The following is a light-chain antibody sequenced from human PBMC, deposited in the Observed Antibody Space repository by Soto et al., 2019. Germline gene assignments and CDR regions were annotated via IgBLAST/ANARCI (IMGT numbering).Light chain of an antibody. J-gene: IGKJ3*01. CDR2: GAS. V-gene: IGKV3-15*01. CDR1: QSVNSN. Sequence: EMIMTQCPVTLSVSPGERSTLSFRASQSVNSNLAWYQQKPGQAPRLLIYGASTRATGIPASFIGNGSGTEFTLTASSLQPEDFAVYYCQQYNNWPFTFGPGTKVDIK. CDR3: QQYNNWPFT.